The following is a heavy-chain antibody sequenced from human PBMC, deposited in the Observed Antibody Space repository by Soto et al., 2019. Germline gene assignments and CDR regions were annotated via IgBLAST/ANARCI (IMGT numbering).Heavy chain of an antibody. J-gene: IGHJ2*01. V-gene: IGHV3-23*01. CDR1: GFTFSSYA. CDR3: AKRTVGWYFDL. D-gene: IGHD4-17*01. Sequence: EVQLLESGGGLVQPGGSLRLSCAASGFTFSSYAMNWVRQAPGKGLEWVSVISGSGGSTYYADAVKGRSTISRDNPKNTLYLQMNGLRAEDTAVYYCAKRTVGWYFDLWGSGTLVTVSS. CDR2: ISGSGGST.